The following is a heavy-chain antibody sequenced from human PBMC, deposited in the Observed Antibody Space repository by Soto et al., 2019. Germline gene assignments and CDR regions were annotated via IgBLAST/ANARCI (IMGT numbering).Heavy chain of an antibody. Sequence: QVQLQESGPGLVKPSETLSLTCTVSGGSISSYYWSWIRQPPGKGLEWIGYIYYSGSTNYNPSLKSRVTISVATSKNQFSLKLSSVTAADTAVYYCARGGAEAATFPVSQDNWFDPWGQGTLVTVSS. V-gene: IGHV4-59*01. J-gene: IGHJ5*02. CDR1: GGSISSYY. CDR3: ARGGAEAATFPVSQDNWFDP. D-gene: IGHD6-13*01. CDR2: IYYSGST.